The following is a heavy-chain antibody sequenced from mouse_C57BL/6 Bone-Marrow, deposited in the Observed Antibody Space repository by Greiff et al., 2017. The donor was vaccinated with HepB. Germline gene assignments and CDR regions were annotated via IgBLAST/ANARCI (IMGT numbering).Heavy chain of an antibody. J-gene: IGHJ3*01. CDR1: GYTFTSYW. CDR3: ARSAYGSTPFAY. D-gene: IGHD1-1*01. CDR2: IYPGSGST. V-gene: IGHV1-55*01. Sequence: QVQLQQPGAELVKPGASVKMSCKASGYTFTSYWITWVKQRPGQGLEWIGDIYPGSGSTNYNEKFKSKATLTVDTSSSTAYMQLSSLTSEDSAVYYCARSAYGSTPFAYWGQGTQVTVSA.